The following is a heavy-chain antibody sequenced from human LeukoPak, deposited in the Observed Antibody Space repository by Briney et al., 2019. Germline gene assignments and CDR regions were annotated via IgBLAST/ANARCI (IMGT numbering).Heavy chain of an antibody. D-gene: IGHD1-26*01. CDR2: IRADGATT. J-gene: IGHJ4*02. CDR1: GFTFGDYD. Sequence: GGSLRLSCAASGFTFGDYDMHWVRQAPGKGLEWVSLIRADGATTRYSDSVKGRFTISRDNSKDSLYLQMNSLRTEDTALYYCARDNTGSYEYWGQGTLVTVSP. CDR3: ARDNTGSYEY. V-gene: IGHV3-43*02.